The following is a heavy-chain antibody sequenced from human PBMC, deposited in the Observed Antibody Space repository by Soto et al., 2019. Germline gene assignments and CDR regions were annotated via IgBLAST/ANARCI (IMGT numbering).Heavy chain of an antibody. V-gene: IGHV5-10-1*01. CDR2: IDPSDSYT. CDR1: GYSFTSYW. D-gene: IGHD3-10*01. J-gene: IGHJ6*02. Sequence: GESLKISCKGSGYSFTSYWISWVRQMPGKGLEWMGRIDPSDSYTNYSPSFQGHVTISADKSISTAYLQWSSLKASDTAMYYCALEGFGELDRNYYYNGMDVRGQGTTVTVSS. CDR3: ALEGFGELDRNYYYNGMDV.